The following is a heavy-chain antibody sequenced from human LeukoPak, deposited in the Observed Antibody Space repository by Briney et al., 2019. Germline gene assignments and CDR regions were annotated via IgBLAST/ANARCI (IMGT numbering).Heavy chain of an antibody. V-gene: IGHV1-46*01. J-gene: IGHJ5*02. CDR1: GYAFTSYY. Sequence: GASVKVSCKASGYAFTSYYMHWVRQAPGQGLEWMGIINPSGGSATYAQKFQGRVTMTRDTSTSTVYMELSSLRSEDTAIYYCARGLGSGSYYRSWGQGTLVTVSS. CDR2: INPSGGSA. D-gene: IGHD3-10*01. CDR3: ARGLGSGSYYRS.